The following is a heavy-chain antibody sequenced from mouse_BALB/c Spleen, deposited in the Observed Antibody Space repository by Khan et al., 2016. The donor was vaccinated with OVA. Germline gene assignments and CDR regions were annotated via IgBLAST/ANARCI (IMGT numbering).Heavy chain of an antibody. CDR1: GFSLSNYG. D-gene: IGHD2-4*01. CDR3: ARAYDYDVGGFAY. J-gene: IGHJ3*01. V-gene: IGHV2-9*02. CDR2: IWTGGIT. Sequence: QVQLKESGPGLVAPSQSLSITCTVSGFSLSNYGVHWVRQPPGKGLEWLGVIWTGGITNYNSALMSRLSISKDNSKSQVFLKMNRLQTAETAIYYCARAYDYDVGGFAYWGQGTLVTVSA.